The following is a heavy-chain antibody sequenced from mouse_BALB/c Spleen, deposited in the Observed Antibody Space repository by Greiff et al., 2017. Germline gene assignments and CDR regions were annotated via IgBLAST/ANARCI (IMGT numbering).Heavy chain of an antibody. CDR2: IDTSDSYT. Sequence: QVQLQQSGAELVMPGASVKMSCKASGYTFTDYWMHWVKQRPGQGLEWIGAIDTSDSYTSYNQKFKGKATLTVDESSSTAYMQLSSLTSEDSAVYYCARYPGDYWGQGTSVTVSS. CDR3: ARYPGDY. CDR1: GYTFTDYW. V-gene: IGHV1-69*01. J-gene: IGHJ4*01.